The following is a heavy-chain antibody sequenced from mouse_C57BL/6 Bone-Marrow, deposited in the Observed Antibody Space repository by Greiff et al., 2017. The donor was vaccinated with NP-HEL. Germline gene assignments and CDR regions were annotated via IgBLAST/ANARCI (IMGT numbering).Heavy chain of an antibody. Sequence: EVQLQQSVAELVRPGASVKLSCTASGFNIKNTYMHWVKQRPEQGLEWIGRIDPANGNTKYAPKIQGKATITADTSSNTAYLQLSSLTSEDTAIYYCARGGAYYSNSYPYYFDYWGQGTTLTVSS. CDR3: ARGGAYYSNSYPYYFDY. CDR2: IDPANGNT. CDR1: GFNIKNTY. V-gene: IGHV14-3*01. D-gene: IGHD2-5*01. J-gene: IGHJ2*01.